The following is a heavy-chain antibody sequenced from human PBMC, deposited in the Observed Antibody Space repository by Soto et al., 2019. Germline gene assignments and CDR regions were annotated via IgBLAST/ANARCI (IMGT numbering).Heavy chain of an antibody. J-gene: IGHJ6*02. D-gene: IGHD1-20*01. Sequence: GGSLRLSCAASGFTFSSYAMHWVRQAPGKGLEWVAVISYDGSNKYYADSVKGRFTISRDNSKNTLYLQMNSLRAEDTAVYYCASSGDNSYYYYYGMDVRGQGTTVTISS. V-gene: IGHV3-30-3*01. CDR3: ASSGDNSYYYYYGMDV. CDR2: ISYDGSNK. CDR1: GFTFSSYA.